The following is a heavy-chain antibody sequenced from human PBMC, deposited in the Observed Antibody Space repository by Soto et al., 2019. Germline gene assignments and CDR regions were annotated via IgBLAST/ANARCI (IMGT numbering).Heavy chain of an antibody. J-gene: IGHJ6*02. CDR2: IISIFGTA. D-gene: IGHD1-1*01. CDR1: GGTFSSYA. V-gene: IGHV1-69*12. CDR3: ATRSNWNAGRYYFGMDV. Sequence: QVQLVQSGAEVKKPGSSVKVPCKASGGTFSSYAISWVRQAPGQGLEWMGGIISIFGTANYAQKFQGRVTILADESSSTAFMELSRLSSEDTVVYYCATRSNWNAGRYYFGMDVWGQGATVTV.